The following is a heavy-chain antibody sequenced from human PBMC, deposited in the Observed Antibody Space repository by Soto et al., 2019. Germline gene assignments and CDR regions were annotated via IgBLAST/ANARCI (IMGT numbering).Heavy chain of an antibody. CDR2: ISGGGDTT. CDR1: GFTFNNYV. D-gene: IGHD3-10*01. Sequence: EVQLLESGGGLVQPGGSLRLSCAASGFTFNNYVMTWVRQAPGKGLEWVSAISGGGDTTSYADSVKGRFTVSRDGSKNTLYLQRSSLRAEDTALYYCAKGRGGSGSLTPRVDFWGQGTLVTVSS. CDR3: AKGRGGSGSLTPRVDF. V-gene: IGHV3-23*01. J-gene: IGHJ4*02.